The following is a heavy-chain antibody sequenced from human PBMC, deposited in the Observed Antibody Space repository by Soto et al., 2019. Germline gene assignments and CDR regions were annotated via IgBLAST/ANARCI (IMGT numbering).Heavy chain of an antibody. Sequence: QVQLVQSGAEVKKPGASVKVSCKASGYTFTSYYMHWVRQAPGQGLEWMGIINHSGGSTSYAQKFQGRVTMTRDTSTSTVYMELSSLRSEDTAVYYCARDGGGYYESSGYYSAGMDVWGQGTTVTVSS. CDR3: ARDGGGYYESSGYYSAGMDV. D-gene: IGHD3-22*01. CDR2: INHSGGST. J-gene: IGHJ6*02. CDR1: GYTFTSYY. V-gene: IGHV1-46*01.